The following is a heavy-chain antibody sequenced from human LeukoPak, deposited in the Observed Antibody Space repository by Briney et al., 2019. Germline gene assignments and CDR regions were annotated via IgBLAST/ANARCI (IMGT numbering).Heavy chain of an antibody. CDR1: GFTFSSYG. V-gene: IGHV3-21*01. Sequence: GGTLRLSCAASGFTFSSYGMSWVRQAPGKGLEWVSSISSSSSYIYYADSVKGRFTISRDNAKNSLYLQMNSLRAEDTAVYYCARDYPGIAVAGTAAFDIWDQGTMVTVSS. CDR3: ARDYPGIAVAGTAAFDI. J-gene: IGHJ3*02. CDR2: ISSSSSYI. D-gene: IGHD6-19*01.